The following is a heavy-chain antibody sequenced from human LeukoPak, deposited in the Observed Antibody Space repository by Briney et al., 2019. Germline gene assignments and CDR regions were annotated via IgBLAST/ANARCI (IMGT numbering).Heavy chain of an antibody. CDR1: GYTFTGYY. CDR2: INPNSGGT. V-gene: IGHV1-2*02. Sequence: GASVTVSCKASGYTFTGYYMHWVRQAPGQGLEWMGWINPNSGGTNYAQTFQGRVTMTGDTSISTAYMELSRLRSDDTAVYYCARGKHIVVVTAIMHFQHWGQGTLVTVSS. J-gene: IGHJ1*01. CDR3: ARGKHIVVVTAIMHFQH. D-gene: IGHD2-21*02.